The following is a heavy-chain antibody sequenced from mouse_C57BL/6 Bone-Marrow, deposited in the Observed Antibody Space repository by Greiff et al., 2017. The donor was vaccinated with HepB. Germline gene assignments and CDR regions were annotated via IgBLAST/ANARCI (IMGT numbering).Heavy chain of an antibody. Sequence: QVQLQQPGAELVKPGASVKLSCKASGYTFTSYWTQWVKQRPGQGLEWIGEIDPSDSYTNYNQKFKGKATLTVDTSSSTAYMQLSSLTSEDSAVYYCAPYLGYWGQGTTLTVSS. CDR3: APYLGY. D-gene: IGHD5-5*01. CDR2: IDPSDSYT. V-gene: IGHV1-50*01. J-gene: IGHJ2*01. CDR1: GYTFTSYW.